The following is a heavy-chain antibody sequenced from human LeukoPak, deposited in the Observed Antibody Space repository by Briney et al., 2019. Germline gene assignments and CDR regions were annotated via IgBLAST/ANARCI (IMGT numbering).Heavy chain of an antibody. CDR2: ISGSGGST. CDR3: AKRRMVRGVIMGCDP. J-gene: IGHJ5*02. Sequence: GGSLRLSCAASGFTFSSYAMTWVRQAPGRGLEWVSAISGSGGSTYYADSVKGRFTISSDNSKNTLYLQMNSLRAEDTAVYYCAKRRMVRGVIMGCDPWGQGTLVTVSS. D-gene: IGHD3-10*01. CDR1: GFTFSSYA. V-gene: IGHV3-23*01.